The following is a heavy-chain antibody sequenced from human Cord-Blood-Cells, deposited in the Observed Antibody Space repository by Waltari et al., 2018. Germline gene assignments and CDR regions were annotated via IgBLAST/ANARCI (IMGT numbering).Heavy chain of an antibody. V-gene: IGHV1-8*03. CDR3: ARGRAFDI. Sequence: STGQGLEWMGWMNPNSGNTGYAQKFQGRVTITRNTSISTAYMELSSLRSEDTAVYYCARGRAFDIWGQGTMVTVSS. CDR2: MNPNSGNT. J-gene: IGHJ3*02.